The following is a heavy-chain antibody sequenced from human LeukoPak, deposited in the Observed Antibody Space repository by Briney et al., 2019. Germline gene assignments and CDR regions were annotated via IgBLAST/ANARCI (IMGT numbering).Heavy chain of an antibody. Sequence: GGSLRLSCAPSGFTFCSSAMLWVRHAPGKGVEWVAVISYDGSNKYYADSVKGQFTISRDNSKNTMYLQMKTLKAEDPAVYYFARARYSSSSSPYIWFDRWGQGTLVTVSS. CDR3: ARARYSSSSSPYIWFDR. CDR1: GFTFCSSA. V-gene: IGHV3-30*01. J-gene: IGHJ5*02. D-gene: IGHD6-6*01. CDR2: ISYDGSNK.